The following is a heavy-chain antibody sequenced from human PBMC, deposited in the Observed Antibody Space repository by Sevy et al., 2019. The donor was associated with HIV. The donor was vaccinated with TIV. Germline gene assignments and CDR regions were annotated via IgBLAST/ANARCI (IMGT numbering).Heavy chain of an antibody. D-gene: IGHD3-16*01. CDR1: GFTFSSFG. Sequence: GGSLRLSCAASGFTFSSFGMSWVRRAPGKGLEWVSAVSGSGSSTDYADSVKGRFTISRDNSKSTLYLQLNTLRAEDTAVFYCAKGRGTGMGLWFDPWVQGTLVTVSS. CDR3: AKGRGTGMGLWFDP. CDR2: VSGSGSST. V-gene: IGHV3-23*01. J-gene: IGHJ5*02.